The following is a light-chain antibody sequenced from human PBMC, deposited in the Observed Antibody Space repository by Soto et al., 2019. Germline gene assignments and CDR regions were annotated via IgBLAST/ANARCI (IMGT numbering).Light chain of an antibody. J-gene: IGKJ3*01. CDR3: QQYNNWPPFT. CDR1: QTISHT. Sequence: EIVLTQSPATLSVSPVERATLSCRASQTISHTLAWYQQRPGQAPRLLIYGASTRATGIPARFSGSGSGTEFTLTINSLQSEDFAVYYCQQYNNWPPFTFGPGTKVYIK. CDR2: GAS. V-gene: IGKV3-15*01.